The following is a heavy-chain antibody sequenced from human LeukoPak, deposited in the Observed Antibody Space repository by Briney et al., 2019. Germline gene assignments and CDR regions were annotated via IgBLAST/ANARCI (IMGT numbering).Heavy chain of an antibody. CDR1: GFTFSNYW. V-gene: IGHV3-7*01. D-gene: IGHD6-6*01. Sequence: PGGSLRLSCAASGFTFSNYWMSWVPKAPGGGRGGGANIKQDGSVKYYVDSVKGRFTISRDNSKNSVYLQMNSLRAEDTAVYYCARIGYSSSSFDYWGQGTLVTVSS. CDR2: IKQDGSVK. CDR3: ARIGYSSSSFDY. J-gene: IGHJ4*02.